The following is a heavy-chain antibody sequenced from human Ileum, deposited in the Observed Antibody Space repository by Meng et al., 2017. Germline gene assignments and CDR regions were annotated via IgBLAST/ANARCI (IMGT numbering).Heavy chain of an antibody. CDR1: GASVNFGLYF. J-gene: IGHJ4*02. CDR2: TYYTGLT. Sequence: QVELPESVPGPVRPSETLSLSCTVSGASVNFGLYFWSWIRQSPGKTLEWIGHTYYTGLTNYNPSLKSRVAISLDASKNQFSLKLNSVSAADSAVYFCARTYNTPFFDSWGQGTLVTVSS. V-gene: IGHV4-61*01. CDR3: ARTYNTPFFDS. D-gene: IGHD1-14*01.